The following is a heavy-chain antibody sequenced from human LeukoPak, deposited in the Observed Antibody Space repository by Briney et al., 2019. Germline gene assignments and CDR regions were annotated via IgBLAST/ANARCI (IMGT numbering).Heavy chain of an antibody. CDR3: AAIYGDYSGY. V-gene: IGHV5-51*01. J-gene: IGHJ4*02. D-gene: IGHD4-17*01. Sequence: GESLKISCKGSGYTFGSYWIGWVRQMPGKGLEWMGSIYPGDSNSRYSPSVQGQVTFSADTSIDTAYLQWSSLKASDTAMYYCAAIYGDYSGYWGQGTPVTVSS. CDR1: GYTFGSYW. CDR2: IYPGDSNS.